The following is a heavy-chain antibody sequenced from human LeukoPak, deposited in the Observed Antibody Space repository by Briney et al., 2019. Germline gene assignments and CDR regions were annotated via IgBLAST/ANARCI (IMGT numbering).Heavy chain of an antibody. J-gene: IGHJ4*02. V-gene: IGHV1-18*04. CDR2: IGTYNGNT. Sequence: ASVKVSCKASGYTFTSYGISWVRQAPGQGLEWMGWIGTYNGNTNYAQKLQGRVTMTTDTSTSTAYMELRSLRSDDTAVYYCARGNYDFWSGYPTSTHYFDYWGQGTLVTVSS. CDR1: GYTFTSYG. CDR3: ARGNYDFWSGYPTSTHYFDY. D-gene: IGHD3-3*01.